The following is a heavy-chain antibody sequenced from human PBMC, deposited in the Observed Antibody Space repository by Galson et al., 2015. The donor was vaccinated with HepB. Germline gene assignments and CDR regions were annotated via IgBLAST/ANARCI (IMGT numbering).Heavy chain of an antibody. CDR3: ARRISLVRGIITKPDYYYGMDV. Sequence: SLRLSCAASGFTFSSYTMKWVRQAPGKGLEWVSSITSSSSYKYYADSVRGRFTISRDNAKNSLHLQMNSLRAEDTAVYYCARRISLVRGIITKPDYYYGMDVWGQGTTVTVAS. V-gene: IGHV3-21*01. D-gene: IGHD3-10*01. CDR2: ITSSSSYK. J-gene: IGHJ6*02. CDR1: GFTFSSYT.